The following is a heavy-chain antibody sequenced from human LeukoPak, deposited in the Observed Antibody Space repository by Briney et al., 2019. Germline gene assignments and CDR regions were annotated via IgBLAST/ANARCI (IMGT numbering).Heavy chain of an antibody. V-gene: IGHV3-21*01. CDR2: ISSSSSYI. D-gene: IGHD6-19*01. CDR3: ASLSIAVAGTDY. J-gene: IGHJ4*02. Sequence: GGSLRLSCAASGFTFSSYSMNWVRQAPGKGLEWVSSISSSSSYIYYADSVKGRFTIPRDNAKNSLYLQMNSLRAEDTAVYYCASLSIAVAGTDYWGQGTLVTVSS. CDR1: GFTFSSYS.